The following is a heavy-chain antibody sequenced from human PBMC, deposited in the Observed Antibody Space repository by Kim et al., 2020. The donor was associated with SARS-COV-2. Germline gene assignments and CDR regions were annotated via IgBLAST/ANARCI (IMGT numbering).Heavy chain of an antibody. D-gene: IGHD5-12*01. J-gene: IGHJ6*02. V-gene: IGHV4-39*01. CDR3: ASPLRDGYNSHYYYYYGMDV. Sequence: SETLSLTCTVSGGSISSSSYYWGWIRQPPGKGLEWIGSIYYSGSTYYNPSLKSRVTISVDTSKNQFSLKLSSVTAADTAVYYCASPLRDGYNSHYYYYYGMDVWGQGTTVTVSS. CDR1: GGSISSSSYY. CDR2: IYYSGST.